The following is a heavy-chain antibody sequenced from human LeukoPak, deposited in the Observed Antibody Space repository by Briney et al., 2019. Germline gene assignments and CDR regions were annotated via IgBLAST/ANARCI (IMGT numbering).Heavy chain of an antibody. CDR1: GFTFSSYA. CDR3: AKKDTAMVKFDY. CDR2: ISGSGGST. V-gene: IGHV3-23*01. Sequence: PGGSLRLSCAASGFTFSSYAMIWLRQAPGKGLEWVSAISGSGGSTYYADSVKGRFTISRDNSKNTLYLQMNSLRAGDTAVYYCAKKDTAMVKFDYWGQGTLVTVSS. D-gene: IGHD5-18*01. J-gene: IGHJ4*02.